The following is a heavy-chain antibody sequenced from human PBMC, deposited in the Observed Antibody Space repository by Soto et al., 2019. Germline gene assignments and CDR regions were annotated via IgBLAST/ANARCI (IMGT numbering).Heavy chain of an antibody. CDR3: AKDKAFFDY. CDR1: GFTFRSYG. V-gene: IGHV3-30*18. J-gene: IGHJ4*02. Sequence: GGSLRLSCAASGFTFRSYGMHWFRQAPGKGLEWVAVISYDGSNKYYADSVKGRFTISRDNSKNTLYLQMNSLRAEDTAVYYCAKDKAFFDYWGQGTLVTVSS. CDR2: ISYDGSNK.